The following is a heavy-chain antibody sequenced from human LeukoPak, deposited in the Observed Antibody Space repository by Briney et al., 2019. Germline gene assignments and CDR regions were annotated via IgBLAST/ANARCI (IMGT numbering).Heavy chain of an antibody. CDR1: GGTFSSYT. V-gene: IGHV1-69*02. D-gene: IGHD5-24*01. Sequence: SVKVSCKASGGTFSSYTISWVRQAPGQGLEWMGRIIPILGIANYAQKFQGRVTITADKSTSTAYMELSSLRSEDTAVYYCASSPSQDGDSSYFDYWGQGTLVTVSS. J-gene: IGHJ4*02. CDR2: IIPILGIA. CDR3: ASSPSQDGDSSYFDY.